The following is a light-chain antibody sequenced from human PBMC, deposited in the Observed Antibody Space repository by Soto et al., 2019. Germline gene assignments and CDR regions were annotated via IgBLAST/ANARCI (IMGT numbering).Light chain of an antibody. CDR3: NSYAGSNKSV. J-gene: IGLJ1*01. Sequence: QSALTQPASVSGSPGQSITISCTGTTNDVGGYNYVSWYQQHPGKAPKLLIFEVSSRPSGVSNRFSGSKSGNTASLTISALQAEDEADYFCNSYAGSNKSVFGTGTKLTVL. CDR1: TNDVGGYNY. CDR2: EVS. V-gene: IGLV2-14*01.